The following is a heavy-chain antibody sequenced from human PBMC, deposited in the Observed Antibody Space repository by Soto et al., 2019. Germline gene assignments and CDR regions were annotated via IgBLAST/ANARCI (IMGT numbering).Heavy chain of an antibody. CDR3: ATIHWAQSSLDY. V-gene: IGHV4-30-2*01. D-gene: IGHD6-19*01. CDR2: VTHSGTA. CDR1: GGSIDSGAFS. Sequence: SETLSLTCAVSGGSIDSGAFSLSWIRQPPGKGLGWIGYVTHSGTAYSIPSLNGRLTLSVDSSQTQFSLKLTSVTAADSASYYCATIHWAQSSLDYWGRGILVPVSS. J-gene: IGHJ4*01.